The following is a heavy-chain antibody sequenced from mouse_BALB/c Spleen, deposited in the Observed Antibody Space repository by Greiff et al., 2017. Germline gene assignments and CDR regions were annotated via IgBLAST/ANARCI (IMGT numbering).Heavy chain of an antibody. CDR3: ARLRLRNFDY. Sequence: EVQLVESGGGLVKLGGSLKLSCAASGFTFSSYYMSWVRQIPEKRLELVAAINSNGGSTYYPDTVKGRFTISRDNAKNTLYLQMSSLKSEDTALYYSARLRLRNFDYWGQGTTLTVSS. CDR1: GFTFSSYY. CDR2: INSNGGST. V-gene: IGHV5-6-2*01. J-gene: IGHJ2*01. D-gene: IGHD1-2*01.